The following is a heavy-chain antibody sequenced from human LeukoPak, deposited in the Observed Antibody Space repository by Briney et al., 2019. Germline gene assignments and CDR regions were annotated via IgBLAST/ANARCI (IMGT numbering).Heavy chain of an antibody. Sequence: ASVKVSCKASGYTFTTYGISWVRQAPGQGLEWMGWISTDSGNTNYAQKLQGRVTMTTDTSTSTAYMELSSLRSEDTAVYYCARSAAMVRGVIGYYFDYWGQGTLVTVSS. D-gene: IGHD3-10*01. J-gene: IGHJ4*02. CDR1: GYTFTTYG. CDR3: ARSAAMVRGVIGYYFDY. CDR2: ISTDSGNT. V-gene: IGHV1-18*01.